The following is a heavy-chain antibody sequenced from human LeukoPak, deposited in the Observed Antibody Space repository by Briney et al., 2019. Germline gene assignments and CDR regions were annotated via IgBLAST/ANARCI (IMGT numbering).Heavy chain of an antibody. CDR2: IWYDGSNK. CDR1: GFTFSSYG. J-gene: IGHJ4*02. Sequence: GGSLRLSCAASGFTFSSYGMHWGRQAPGKGLEWVAVIWYDGSNKYYADSVKGRFTISRDNSKNTLYLQMNSLRAEDTAVYYCARDPYSSSWYYFDYWGQGTLVTVSS. CDR3: ARDPYSSSWYYFDY. D-gene: IGHD6-13*01. V-gene: IGHV3-33*01.